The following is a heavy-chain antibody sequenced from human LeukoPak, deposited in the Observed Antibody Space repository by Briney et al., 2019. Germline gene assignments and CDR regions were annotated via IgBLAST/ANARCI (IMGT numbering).Heavy chain of an antibody. V-gene: IGHV3-7*01. CDR1: GFTFSSYW. CDR2: IKQDGSEK. Sequence: GGSLRLSCAASGFTFSSYWMSWVRQAPGKGLEGVANIKQDGSEKYYVDSVKGRFTISRDNAKNSLYLQMNSLRAEDTAVYYCARAVTGDLFDYWGQGTLVTVSS. D-gene: IGHD7-27*01. CDR3: ARAVTGDLFDY. J-gene: IGHJ4*02.